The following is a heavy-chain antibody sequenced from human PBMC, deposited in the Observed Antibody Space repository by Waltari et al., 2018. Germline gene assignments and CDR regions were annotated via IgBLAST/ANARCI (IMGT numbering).Heavy chain of an antibody. Sequence: EVQLLESGGGLVQPGGSLRLSCAASGFTFSSYAMSWVRQAPGKGLEWVSVIYSGGSTYYADSVKGRFTISRDNSKNTLYLQMNSLRAEDTAVYYCAETSGRLDYWGQGTLVTVSS. D-gene: IGHD2-21*02. CDR1: GFTFSSYA. CDR3: AETSGRLDY. CDR2: IYSGGST. J-gene: IGHJ4*02. V-gene: IGHV3-23*03.